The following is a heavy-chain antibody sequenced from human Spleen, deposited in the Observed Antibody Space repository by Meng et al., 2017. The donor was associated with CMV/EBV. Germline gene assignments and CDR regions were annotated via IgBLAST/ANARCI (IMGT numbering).Heavy chain of an antibody. CDR1: GGSISSGDYY. D-gene: IGHD3-10*01. V-gene: IGHV4-61*08. J-gene: IGHJ4*02. CDR3: ARFPRYGSGSVDY. CDR2: IYYSGST. Sequence: SETLSLTCTVSGGSISSGDYYWSWIRQPPGKGLEWIGYIYYSGSTNYNPSLKSRVTISVDTSKNQFSLKLSSVTAADTAVYYCARFPRYGSGSVDYWGQGTLVTVSS.